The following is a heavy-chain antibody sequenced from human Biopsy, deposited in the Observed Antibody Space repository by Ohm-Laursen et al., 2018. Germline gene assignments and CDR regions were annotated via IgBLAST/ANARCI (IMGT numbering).Heavy chain of an antibody. Sequence: SLRLSCTASGFSFDDFAMHWVRQSPGKGLEWVAGIDWDSRNINYGDSVKGRFSVSRDNAKNSLYLQMNSLRGEDTALYYCVKDTNWNYVWDRPGATKGMDVWGQGTTVTVSS. CDR1: GFSFDDFA. CDR2: IDWDSRNI. J-gene: IGHJ6*02. CDR3: VKDTNWNYVWDRPGATKGMDV. V-gene: IGHV3-9*01. D-gene: IGHD1-7*01.